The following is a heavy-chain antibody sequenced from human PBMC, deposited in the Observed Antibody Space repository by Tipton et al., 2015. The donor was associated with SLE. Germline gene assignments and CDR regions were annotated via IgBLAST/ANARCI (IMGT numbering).Heavy chain of an antibody. V-gene: IGHV4-61*09. CDR3: AGVTYGMDV. J-gene: IGHJ6*02. CDR2: IYTSGST. Sequence: TLSLTCTVSGGSISSSSYYWGWIRQPPGKGLEWIGHIYTSGSTNYNPSLKSRVTISVDTSKNQFSLKLSSVTAADTAVYYCAGVTYGMDVWGQGTTVTVSS. CDR1: GGSISSSSYY.